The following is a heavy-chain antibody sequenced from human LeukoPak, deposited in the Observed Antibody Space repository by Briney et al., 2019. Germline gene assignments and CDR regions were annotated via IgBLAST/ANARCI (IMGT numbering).Heavy chain of an antibody. V-gene: IGHV4-39*01. D-gene: IGHD1/OR15-1a*01. CDR2: IYYSGST. J-gene: IGHJ5*02. CDR3: ARHFSEHGVSWFDP. Sequence: SETLFLTCTVSGGSMSSSSYYWGWIRQPPGKGLEWIGSIYYSGSTYYNPSLKSRVTISVDTSKNQFSLKLSSVTAADTAVYYCARHFSEHGVSWFDPWGQGTLVTVSS. CDR1: GGSMSSSSYY.